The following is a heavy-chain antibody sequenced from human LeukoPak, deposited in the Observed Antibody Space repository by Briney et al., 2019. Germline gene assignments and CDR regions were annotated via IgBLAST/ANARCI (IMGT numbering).Heavy chain of an antibody. V-gene: IGHV4-4*09. J-gene: IGHJ4*02. CDR2: IYVNGDT. D-gene: IGHD2/OR15-2a*01. CDR3: ARGARIFDF. CDR1: GDSITTYY. Sequence: SETLSLTCTVYGDSITTYYWSWIRQAPGKGLECIGYIYVNGDTNQNPSLKGRVTISLDTSKNQFSLRLTSVTAADTAVYYCARGARIFDFWGPGTLVTVSS.